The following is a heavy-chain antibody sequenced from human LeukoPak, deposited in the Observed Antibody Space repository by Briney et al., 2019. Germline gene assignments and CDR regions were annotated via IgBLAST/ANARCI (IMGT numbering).Heavy chain of an antibody. J-gene: IGHJ3*02. V-gene: IGHV4-34*01. Sequence: SETLSLTCTVSGGSISSYYWSWIRQPPGKGLEWIGEINHSGSTNYNPSLKSRVTISVDTSKNQFSLKLSSVTAADTAVYYCARRSRRITPIGGAFDIWGQGTMVTVSS. CDR2: INHSGST. CDR3: ARRSRRITPIGGAFDI. D-gene: IGHD3-22*01. CDR1: GGSISSYY.